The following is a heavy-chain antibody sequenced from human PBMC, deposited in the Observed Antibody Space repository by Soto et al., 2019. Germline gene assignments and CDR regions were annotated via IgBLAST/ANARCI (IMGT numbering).Heavy chain of an antibody. CDR3: ARGPRVSSTGTGAH. CDR1: GFTFSAYW. D-gene: IGHD1-1*01. Sequence: VGSLRLSCAVSGFTFSAYWMHWVRQVPGKGLTWVSRISDDGSTATYADSVKGRFVISRDNAKNSLYLEMNTLRVDDSGLYYCARGPRVSSTGTGAHWGRGTLVTVSS. V-gene: IGHV3-74*01. J-gene: IGHJ4*02. CDR2: ISDDGSTA.